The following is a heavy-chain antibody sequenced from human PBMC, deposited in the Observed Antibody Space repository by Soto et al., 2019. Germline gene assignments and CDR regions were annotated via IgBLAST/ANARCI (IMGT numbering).Heavy chain of an antibody. CDR1: GGSFSGYY. V-gene: IGHV4-34*01. CDR3: ARALSYYDYVWGSYRPNRYGMDV. CDR2: INHSGST. J-gene: IGHJ6*02. Sequence: QVQLQQWGAGLLKPSETLSLTSAVYGGSFSGYYWSWIRQPPGKGLEWIGEINHSGSTNYNPSLKGRVTISVDTSKNQFSLKLSSVTAADTVVYYCARALSYYDYVWGSYRPNRYGMDVWGQGTTVTVSS. D-gene: IGHD3-16*02.